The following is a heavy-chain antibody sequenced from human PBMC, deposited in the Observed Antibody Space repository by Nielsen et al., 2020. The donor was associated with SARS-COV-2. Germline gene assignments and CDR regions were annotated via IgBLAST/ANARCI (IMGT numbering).Heavy chain of an antibody. CDR3: AKDRDGLLWFGERDAFDI. V-gene: IGHV3-30*02. J-gene: IGHJ3*02. Sequence: GGSLRLSCAASGFTFSSYGMHWVRQAPGKGLEWVAFIRYDGSNKYYADSVKGRFTISRDNSKNTLYLQMNSLRAEDTAVYYCAKDRDGLLWFGERDAFDIWGQGTMVTVSS. CDR1: GFTFSSYG. D-gene: IGHD3-10*01. CDR2: IRYDGSNK.